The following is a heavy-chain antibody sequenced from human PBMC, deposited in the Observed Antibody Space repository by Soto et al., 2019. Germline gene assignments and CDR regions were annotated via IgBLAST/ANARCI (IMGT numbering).Heavy chain of an antibody. CDR1: GFTFSGSA. Sequence: GGSLRLSCAASGFTFSGSAMHWVRQASGKGLEWVGRIRSKANSYATAYAASVKGRFTISRDDSKNTAYLQMNSLKTEDTAVYYCAREGPYCSSTSCTPGFDPWGQGTLVTVSS. CDR2: IRSKANSYAT. D-gene: IGHD2-2*01. CDR3: AREGPYCSSTSCTPGFDP. J-gene: IGHJ5*02. V-gene: IGHV3-73*01.